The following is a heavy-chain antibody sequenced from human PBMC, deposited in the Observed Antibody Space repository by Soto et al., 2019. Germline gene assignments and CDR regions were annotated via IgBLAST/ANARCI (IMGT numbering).Heavy chain of an antibody. V-gene: IGHV3-48*03. D-gene: IGHD5-12*01. CDR1: GFTFSSYE. Sequence: PGGSLRLSCAASGFTFSSYEMNWVRQAPGKGLEWVSYISSSGSTIYYADSVKGRFTISRDNAKNSLYLQMNSLRAEDTAVYYCARGLYSGYDYYYSGMDVWGQGTTVTVYS. CDR2: ISSSGSTI. CDR3: ARGLYSGYDYYYSGMDV. J-gene: IGHJ6*02.